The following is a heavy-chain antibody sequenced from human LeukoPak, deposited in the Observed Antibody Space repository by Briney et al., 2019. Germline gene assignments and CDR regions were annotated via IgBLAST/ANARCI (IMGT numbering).Heavy chain of an antibody. CDR2: INHSGNI. J-gene: IGHJ4*02. CDR3: ARLESKSGSYYNF. CDR1: GGSFSGYY. Sequence: PSETLSLTCAVYGGSFSGYYWSWIRQPPGKGLEWIGEINHSGNINYNPSLKSRVTISVDTSKNQISLKMNSVTAADAAVYYCARLESKSGSYYNFWGQGTLVTVSS. D-gene: IGHD1-26*01. V-gene: IGHV4-34*01.